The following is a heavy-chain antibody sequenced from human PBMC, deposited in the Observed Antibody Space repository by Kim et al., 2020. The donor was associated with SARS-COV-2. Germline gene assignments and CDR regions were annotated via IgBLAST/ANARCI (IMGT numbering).Heavy chain of an antibody. CDR1: GFTFSSYA. V-gene: IGHV3-64D*09. D-gene: IGHD3-22*01. Sequence: GGSLRLSCSASGFTFSSYAMHWVRQAPGKGLEYVSAISSNGGSTYYADSVKGRFTISRDNSKNTLYLQMSSLRAEDTAVYYCVKSESYYYDSSGYYLYWGQGTLVTVSS. J-gene: IGHJ4*02. CDR3: VKSESYYYDSSGYYLY. CDR2: ISSNGGST.